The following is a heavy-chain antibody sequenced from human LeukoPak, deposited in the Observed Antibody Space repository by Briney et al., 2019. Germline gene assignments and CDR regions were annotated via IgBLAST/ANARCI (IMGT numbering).Heavy chain of an antibody. CDR3: ASGMVATWAYFDY. V-gene: IGHV3-30*04. J-gene: IGHJ4*02. Sequence: GRSLRLSCAASGFTFSSYAMHWVRQAPGKGLEWVAVTSYDGSNKYYADSVKGRFTISRDNSKNTLYLQMNSLRAEDTAVYYCASGMVATWAYFDYWGQGTLVTVSS. CDR2: TSYDGSNK. CDR1: GFTFSSYA. D-gene: IGHD5-12*01.